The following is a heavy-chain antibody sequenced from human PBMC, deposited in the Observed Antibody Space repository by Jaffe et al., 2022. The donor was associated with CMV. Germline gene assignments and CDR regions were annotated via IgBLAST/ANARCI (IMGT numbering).Heavy chain of an antibody. CDR2: INHSGST. Sequence: QVQLQQWGAGLLKPSETLSLTCAVYGGSFSGYYWSWIRQPPGKGLEWIGEINHSGSTNYNPSLKSRVTISVDTSKNQFSLKLSSVTAADTAVYYCARVAEAAAAGWYMDVWGKGTTVTVSS. J-gene: IGHJ6*03. V-gene: IGHV4-34*01. CDR3: ARVAEAAAAGWYMDV. CDR1: GGSFSGYY. D-gene: IGHD6-13*01.